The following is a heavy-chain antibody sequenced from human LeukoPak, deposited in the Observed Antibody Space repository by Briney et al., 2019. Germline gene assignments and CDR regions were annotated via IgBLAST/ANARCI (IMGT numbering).Heavy chain of an antibody. CDR1: GGSISNYY. CDR3: ARVRRPTFYQGPRVEWTFDV. V-gene: IGHV4-59*01. Sequence: SETLSLTCIVSGGSISNYYWSRIRQPPGKGLEWIGYIYDSGNTNYNPSLESRVTISVDTSKNQFSLKLNSVTAADTAVYYCARVRRPTFYQGPRVEWTFDVWGQGTMVTVSA. D-gene: IGHD3-16*01. CDR2: IYDSGNT. J-gene: IGHJ3*01.